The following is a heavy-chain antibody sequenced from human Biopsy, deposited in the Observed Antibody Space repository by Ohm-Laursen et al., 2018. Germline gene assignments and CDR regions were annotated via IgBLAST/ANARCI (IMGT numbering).Heavy chain of an antibody. Sequence: SLRLSCTASGFDFCDYSMNWVRQTPEKGLGWVANMNRDGSEEHYVDSVKGRFTISRDKSKSSLYLQMNSLRDEDTAVYYCARGPSGAAACRFASWGRGTLVTVPS. D-gene: IGHD6-13*01. CDR2: MNRDGSEE. CDR1: GFDFCDYS. V-gene: IGHV3-7*04. J-gene: IGHJ5*01. CDR3: ARGPSGAAACRFAS.